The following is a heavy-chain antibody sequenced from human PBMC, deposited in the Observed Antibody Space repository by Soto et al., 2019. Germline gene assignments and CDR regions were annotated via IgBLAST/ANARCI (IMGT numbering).Heavy chain of an antibody. CDR1: GFTFSNAW. J-gene: IGHJ3*02. CDR3: TTEFVEWELLNSGWFGWGAFDI. V-gene: IGHV3-15*07. Sequence: GGSLRLSCAASGFTFSNAWMNWVRQAPGKGLEWVGRIKSKTDGGTTDYAAPVKGRFTISRDDSKNTLYLQMNSLKTEDTAVYYCTTEFVEWELLNSGWFGWGAFDIWGQGTMVTVSS. D-gene: IGHD1-26*01. CDR2: IKSKTDGGTT.